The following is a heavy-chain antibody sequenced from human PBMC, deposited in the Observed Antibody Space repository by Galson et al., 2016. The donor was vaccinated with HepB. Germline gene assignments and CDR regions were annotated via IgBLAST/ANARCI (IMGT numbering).Heavy chain of an antibody. CDR2: IIPIFGTP. Sequence: QSGAEVKKPGESLKISCKASGGTFSSYAISWVRQAPGQGLEWMGGIIPIFGTPNYAQRFQGRVTITADESTSTAYMHLSSLRSEDTAVYYCVALHCSNITCYLEGVNAFDNWGPGTLVTVSS. D-gene: IGHD2-2*01. CDR1: GGTFSSYA. V-gene: IGHV1-69*01. J-gene: IGHJ3*02. CDR3: VALHCSNITCYLEGVNAFDN.